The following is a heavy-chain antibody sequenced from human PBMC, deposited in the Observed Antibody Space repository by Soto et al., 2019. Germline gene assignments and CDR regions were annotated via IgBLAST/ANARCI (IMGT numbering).Heavy chain of an antibody. V-gene: IGHV1-69*01. D-gene: IGHD1-26*01. J-gene: IGHJ4*02. CDR3: ARDANLGSYSHFDY. Sequence: QVQLVQSGAEVKKPGSSVKVSCKASGGTFSSYAITWVRQAPGQGLEWMGGIIPSFGTANYAQKFQGRVTITADESTRTAYMELSSLRSEDTAVYYCARDANLGSYSHFDYWGKGTLVTVFS. CDR1: GGTFSSYA. CDR2: IIPSFGTA.